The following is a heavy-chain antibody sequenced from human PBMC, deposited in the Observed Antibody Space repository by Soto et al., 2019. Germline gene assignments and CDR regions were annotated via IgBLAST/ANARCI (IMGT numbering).Heavy chain of an antibody. CDR1: GGSINSGNYC. Sequence: LSLTCTVCGGSINSGNYCWTWVRQPPGKGLEWIGYIYYDGNSQHNPSLKSRVTMSIDTSKNQFSLNLSSVTAADTAVYYCARDRRWLPRGPNNWLDLWGQGTQVTVSS. D-gene: IGHD5-12*01. CDR2: IYYDGNS. V-gene: IGHV4-30-4*01. J-gene: IGHJ5*02. CDR3: ARDRRWLPRGPNNWLDL.